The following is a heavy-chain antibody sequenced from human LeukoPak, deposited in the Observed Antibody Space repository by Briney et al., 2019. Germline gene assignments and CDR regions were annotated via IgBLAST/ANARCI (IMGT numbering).Heavy chain of an antibody. CDR2: ISGSGGST. CDR3: AKVGMTIFGVVTAYGMDV. J-gene: IGHJ6*02. V-gene: IGHV3-23*01. Sequence: GGSLRLSCAASGFTFSSYAMSWVRQAPGKGLEWVSVISGSGGSTYYADSVKGRFTISRDNSKNTLYLQMNSLRAEDTAVYYCAKVGMTIFGVVTAYGMDVWGQGTTVTVSS. D-gene: IGHD3-3*01. CDR1: GFTFSSYA.